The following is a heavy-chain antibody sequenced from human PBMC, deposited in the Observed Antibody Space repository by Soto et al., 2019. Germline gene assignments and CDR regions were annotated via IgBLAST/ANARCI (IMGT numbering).Heavy chain of an antibody. V-gene: IGHV1-46*01. CDR2: IHPSGGST. D-gene: IGHD3-22*01. Sequence: QVQLVQSGAEVKKPGASVKVSCKASGYTFTSYYMHWVRQAAGQGLEWMGIIHPSGGSTSYAQKFQGRVTMTRDTSTSTVDMELSSLRSEGTAVYYCARDRDYDSRGYHMFDYWGQGTLVTVSS. J-gene: IGHJ4*02. CDR3: ARDRDYDSRGYHMFDY. CDR1: GYTFTSYY.